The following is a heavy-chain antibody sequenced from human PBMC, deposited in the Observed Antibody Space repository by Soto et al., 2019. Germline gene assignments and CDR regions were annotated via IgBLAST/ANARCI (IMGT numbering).Heavy chain of an antibody. CDR2: IYHSGST. CDR3: ASVPDR. D-gene: IGHD2-2*01. V-gene: IGHV4-30-2*01. J-gene: IGHJ5*02. CDR1: GGSISSGGYS. Sequence: SETLSLTCAVSGGSISSGGYSWSWIRQPPGKGQEWIGYIYHSGSTYYNPSLKSRVTISVGRSKNHFSLKLSSVPSADTAVYYCASVPDRWGQGTLVTVSS.